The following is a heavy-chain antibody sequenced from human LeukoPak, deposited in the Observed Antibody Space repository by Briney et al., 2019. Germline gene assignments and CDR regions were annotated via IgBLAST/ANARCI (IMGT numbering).Heavy chain of an antibody. J-gene: IGHJ1*01. CDR1: GYTFIDYY. V-gene: IGHV1-2*02. CDR2: INPNSGGT. CDR3: ARPHGVDGTDVFQR. Sequence: GASVKVSCKASGYTFIDYYMHWVRQAPGQGLEWLGWINPNSGGTNYAQRFRGRVTMTRGTSISTVYMDLSRLTSDDTAVYYCARPHGVDGTDVFQRWGQGTLVTVSS. D-gene: IGHD1-1*01.